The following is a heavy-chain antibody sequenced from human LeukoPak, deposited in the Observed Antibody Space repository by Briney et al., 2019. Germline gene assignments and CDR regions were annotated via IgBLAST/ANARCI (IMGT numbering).Heavy chain of an antibody. CDR1: GGSFSGYY. D-gene: IGHD3-10*01. V-gene: IGHV4-59*01. CDR3: AKGSGGSGGYYPYYFDY. CDR2: IYYSGCT. Sequence: SEPLSLTCAVYGGSFSGYYWSWLRQPPGKGLEWIGYIYYSGCTNYNLSLKSRVTISVDTSKNQVSLKLSSVTAADTAVYYCAKGSGGSGGYYPYYFDYWGQGTLVTVSS. J-gene: IGHJ4*02.